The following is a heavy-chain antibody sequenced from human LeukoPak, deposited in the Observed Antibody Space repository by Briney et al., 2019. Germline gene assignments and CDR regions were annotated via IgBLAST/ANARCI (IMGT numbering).Heavy chain of an antibody. CDR2: INTDGSST. D-gene: IGHD1-7*01. V-gene: IGHV3-74*01. CDR1: GFTFSSYW. CDR3: ARGSGYNWNYWGVDFDY. J-gene: IGHJ4*02. Sequence: PGGSLRLSCAASGFTFSSYWMHWVRRAPGKGLVWVSLINTDGSSTSYADSVKGRFTISRDNAKNTLYLQMNSLRAEDTAVYYCARGSGYNWNYWGVDFDYWGQGTLVTVSS.